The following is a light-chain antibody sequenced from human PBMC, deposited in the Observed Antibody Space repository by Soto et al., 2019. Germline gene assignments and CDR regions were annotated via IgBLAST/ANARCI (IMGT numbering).Light chain of an antibody. CDR1: QGIAPY. CDR3: QKDNSAPLT. J-gene: IGKJ4*01. V-gene: IGKV1-27*01. Sequence: DVQMTQSPSSLSASVGDRVTITCRASQGIAPYLAWFQQKPGKVPKRLIYAASTLQSGVPSRFSGSGSGTDFTLTISSLQPEDVATYYCQKDNSAPLTFGGGTKVEIK. CDR2: AAS.